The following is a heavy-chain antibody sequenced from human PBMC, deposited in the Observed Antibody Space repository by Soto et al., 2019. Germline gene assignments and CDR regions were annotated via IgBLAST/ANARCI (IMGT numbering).Heavy chain of an antibody. Sequence: EVQLVESGGGLVQPGGSLRLSCAASGFSLSDYWMHWVRQAPGEGLVWLSRITRDGSSTNYADSVKGRFTISRDNAKNTLYLQVNTLRGEDTAVYYCGRGANGYYYFDYWGQRTLVTVSS. CDR2: ITRDGSST. D-gene: IGHD5-18*01. CDR1: GFSLSDYW. CDR3: GRGANGYYYFDY. J-gene: IGHJ4*02. V-gene: IGHV3-74*01.